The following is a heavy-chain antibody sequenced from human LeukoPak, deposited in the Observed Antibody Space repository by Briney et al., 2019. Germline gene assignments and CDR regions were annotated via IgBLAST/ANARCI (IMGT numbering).Heavy chain of an antibody. CDR3: ARETSPFDY. V-gene: IGHV3-7*01. J-gene: IGHJ4*02. CDR2: IKQDGSEK. CDR1: GFMFSSYW. Sequence: GGSLRLSCAASGFMFSSYWMSWVRQAPGKGLEWVANIKQDGSEKYYVDSVKGRFTISRDNAKDSLYLQMNSLRAEDTAVYYCARETSPFDYWGLGTLVTVSS.